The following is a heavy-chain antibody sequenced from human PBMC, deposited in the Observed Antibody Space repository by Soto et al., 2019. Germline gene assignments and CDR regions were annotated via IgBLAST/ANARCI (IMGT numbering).Heavy chain of an antibody. CDR2: ISSSGSTI. Sequence: AGGSLRLSCAASGFTFSDYYMSWIRQAPGKGLEWVSYISSSGSTIYYADSVKGRFTISRDNAKNSLYLQMNSLRAEDTAVYYCARREGMGSGWYPIHFDYWGQGTLVTVSS. J-gene: IGHJ4*02. V-gene: IGHV3-11*01. D-gene: IGHD6-19*01. CDR1: GFTFSDYY. CDR3: ARREGMGSGWYPIHFDY.